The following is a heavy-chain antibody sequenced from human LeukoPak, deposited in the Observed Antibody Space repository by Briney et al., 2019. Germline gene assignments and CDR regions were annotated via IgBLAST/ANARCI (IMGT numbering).Heavy chain of an antibody. V-gene: IGHV3-23*01. CDR2: ISGSGGSA. D-gene: IGHD4-17*01. Sequence: GGSLRLSCAASGFTFSSYAMSWVRQAPGKGLEWVSAISGSGGSAYYADSVKGRFTISRDNSKNTLYLQMNSLRAEDTAVYYCARDRYGDYVYDYWGQGTLVTVSS. J-gene: IGHJ4*02. CDR3: ARDRYGDYVYDY. CDR1: GFTFSSYA.